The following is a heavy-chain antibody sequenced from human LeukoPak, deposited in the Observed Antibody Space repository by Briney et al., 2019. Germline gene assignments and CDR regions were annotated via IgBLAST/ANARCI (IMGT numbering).Heavy chain of an antibody. Sequence: PSETLSLTCTGSGVXTTTSFWSWIRQPAGKGLEWIGRIYTSGSTDYNPSLKSRVSMSLDTSKSQLSLELNSVTAADTAVYFCARGPGALTQETFDMWGQGTLVTVSS. V-gene: IGHV4-4*07. CDR2: IYTSGST. J-gene: IGHJ3*02. D-gene: IGHD2-21*02. CDR1: GVXTTTSF. CDR3: ARGPGALTQETFDM.